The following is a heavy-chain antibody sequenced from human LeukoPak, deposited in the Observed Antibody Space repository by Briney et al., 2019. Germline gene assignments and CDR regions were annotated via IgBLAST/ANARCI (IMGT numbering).Heavy chain of an antibody. CDR3: ARAPSHDILTGYYPA. CDR2: ISYDGSNK. D-gene: IGHD3-9*01. CDR1: GFTFSSYA. J-gene: IGHJ5*02. V-gene: IGHV3-30*04. Sequence: PGGSLRLSCAASGFTFSSYAMHWVRQAPGKGLEWVAVISYDGSNKYYADSVKGRFTISRDNSKNTLYLQMNSLRAEDTAVYYCARAPSHDILTGYYPAWGQGTLVTVSS.